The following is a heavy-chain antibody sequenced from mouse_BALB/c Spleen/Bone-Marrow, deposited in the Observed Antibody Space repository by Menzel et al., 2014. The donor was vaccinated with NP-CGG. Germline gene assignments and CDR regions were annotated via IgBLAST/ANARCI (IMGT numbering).Heavy chain of an antibody. CDR1: GFNIKDTY. J-gene: IGHJ3*01. CDR3: ARRGDVYYGSSALFAY. V-gene: IGHV14-3*02. Sequence: EVQLQQSGAELVKPGASVKLSCTASGFNIKDTYLHWVKQRPEQGLEWIGRIDPANGNTEYDPKFQGKATITADASSNTACLQLSSLTSEDTAVYYCARRGDVYYGSSALFAYWGQGTLVTVSA. D-gene: IGHD1-1*01. CDR2: IDPANGNT.